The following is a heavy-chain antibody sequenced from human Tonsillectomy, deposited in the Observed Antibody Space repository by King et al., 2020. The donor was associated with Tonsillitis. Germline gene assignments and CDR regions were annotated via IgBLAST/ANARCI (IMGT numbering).Heavy chain of an antibody. J-gene: IGHJ4*02. D-gene: IGHD2-15*01. CDR1: GFTFSRYW. CDR3: ARPSSGYSFDY. Sequence: VQLVESGGGLVQPGGSLRLSCAASGFTFSRYWMTWVRQAPGKGLEWVANIKQEGSEKYYVDSVKGRFTISKDNAKNSLYLQMNSLRAEDTAVYYCARPSSGYSFDYWGQGTPVTVSS. CDR2: IKQEGSEK. V-gene: IGHV3-7*01.